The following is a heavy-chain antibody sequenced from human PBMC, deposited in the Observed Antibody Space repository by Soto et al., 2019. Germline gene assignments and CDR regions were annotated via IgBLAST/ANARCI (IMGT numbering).Heavy chain of an antibody. CDR2: IYYSGST. D-gene: IGHD1-1*01. Sequence: SETLSLTCTVSGGSVSSGSYYWSWIRQPPGKGLECIGYIYYSGSTNYNPSLKSRVTISVDTSKNQFSLKLSSVTAADTAVYYCARYNWGAMGAFDIWGQGTMVTVSS. CDR1: GGSVSSGSYY. V-gene: IGHV4-61*01. J-gene: IGHJ3*02. CDR3: ARYNWGAMGAFDI.